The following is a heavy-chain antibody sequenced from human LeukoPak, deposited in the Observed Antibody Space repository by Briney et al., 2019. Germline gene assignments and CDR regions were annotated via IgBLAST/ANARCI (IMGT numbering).Heavy chain of an antibody. CDR3: ARGYDSSGYYYYYYYMDV. J-gene: IGHJ6*03. D-gene: IGHD3-22*01. CDR1: GGSFSGYY. Sequence: SETLSLTCAVYGGSFSGYYWSWIRQPPGKGLEWIGEINHSGSTNYNPSLKSRVTISVDTSKNQFSLKLSSVTAADTAVYYCARGYDSSGYYYYYYYMDVWGKGTTVTVYS. CDR2: INHSGST. V-gene: IGHV4-34*01.